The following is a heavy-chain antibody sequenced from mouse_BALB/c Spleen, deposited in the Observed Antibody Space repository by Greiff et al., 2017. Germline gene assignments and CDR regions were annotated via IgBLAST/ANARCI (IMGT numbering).Heavy chain of an antibody. CDR3: TREEIMSYDGYLDY. D-gene: IGHD2-3*01. V-gene: IGHV1-15*01. Sequence: VQLQQSGAELVRPGASVTLSCKASGYTFTDYEMHWVKQTPVHGLEWIGAIDPETGGTAYNQKFKGKATLTADKSSSTAYMELRSLTSEDSAVYYCTREEIMSYDGYLDYWGQGTSVTVSS. J-gene: IGHJ4*01. CDR1: GYTFTDYE. CDR2: IDPETGGT.